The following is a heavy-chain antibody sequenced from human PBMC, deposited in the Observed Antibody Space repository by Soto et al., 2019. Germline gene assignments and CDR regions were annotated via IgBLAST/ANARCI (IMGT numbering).Heavy chain of an antibody. D-gene: IGHD3-10*01. CDR3: ARDWGGLGY. J-gene: IGHJ4*02. Sequence: PGGSLRLSCAASGFTFCNSGMAWVRQAPGKGLEWVANIIKDGSEKSYVDSVKGRFTISRDNATNSLYLEMNSLRFEDSGVYHYARDWGGLGYWGERTLVTGSS. CDR1: GFTFCNSG. V-gene: IGHV3-7*03. CDR2: IIKDGSEK.